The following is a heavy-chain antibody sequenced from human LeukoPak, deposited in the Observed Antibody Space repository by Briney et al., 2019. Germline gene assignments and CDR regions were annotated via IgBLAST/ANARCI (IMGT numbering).Heavy chain of an antibody. J-gene: IGHJ3*02. V-gene: IGHV1-8*01. D-gene: IGHD3-3*01. Sequence: SVTVSRKASGDTAPNYDINWVRPPTGHARDRKGWMNPRSGNTGYAQKCQDRLTITWNNSLNTAYMELRSLRCEDTAMYYCTRAWSGGSDAFDIWGQGTIVTVSS. CDR3: TRAWSGGSDAFDI. CDR2: MNPRSGNT. CDR1: GDTAPNYD.